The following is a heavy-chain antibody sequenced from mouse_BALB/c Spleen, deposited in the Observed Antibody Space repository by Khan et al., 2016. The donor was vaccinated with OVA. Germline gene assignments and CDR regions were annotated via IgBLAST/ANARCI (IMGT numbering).Heavy chain of an antibody. CDR3: AKKYASWFAY. J-gene: IGHJ3*01. V-gene: IGHV1-77*01. D-gene: IGHD2-10*02. CDR1: GYTFTDYV. CDR2: IYPGSGST. Sequence: QVQLQQSGPELVKPGASVKMSCKASGYTFTDYVINWVKQRTGQGLEWIGEIYPGSGSTYYNEKFKGKATLTADESSNTAYMQLSSLTSADTAVYFCAKKYASWFAYWGQGTLVTVSA.